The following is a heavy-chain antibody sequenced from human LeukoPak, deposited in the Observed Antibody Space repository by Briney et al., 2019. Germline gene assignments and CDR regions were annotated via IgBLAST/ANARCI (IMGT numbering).Heavy chain of an antibody. CDR3: ARVGGRYSSSYDFDC. D-gene: IGHD6-6*01. Sequence: ASVKVSCKASGYTFTGYYMHWVRQAPGQGLEWMGWINPNSGGTNYAQKFQGRVTMTRDTSISTAYMELSRLRSDDTAVYYCARVGGRYSSSYDFDCWGQGALLIVSS. CDR2: INPNSGGT. V-gene: IGHV1-2*02. J-gene: IGHJ4*02. CDR1: GYTFTGYY.